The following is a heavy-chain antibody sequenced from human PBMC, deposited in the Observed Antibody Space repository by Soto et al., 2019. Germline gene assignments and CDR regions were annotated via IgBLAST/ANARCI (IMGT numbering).Heavy chain of an antibody. D-gene: IGHD3-16*01. V-gene: IGHV3-30*03. CDR3: AGSRSPVSVWDGMDV. J-gene: IGHJ6*02. CDR1: GFTFSSYG. Sequence: QVQLVESGGGVVQPGRSLRLSCAASGFTFSSYGMHWVRQAPGKGLEWVAVISYDGSNKYYADSVKGRFTISRDNSKNTLYLQMNSLRAEDTAVYYCAGSRSPVSVWDGMDVWGQGTTVTVSS. CDR2: ISYDGSNK.